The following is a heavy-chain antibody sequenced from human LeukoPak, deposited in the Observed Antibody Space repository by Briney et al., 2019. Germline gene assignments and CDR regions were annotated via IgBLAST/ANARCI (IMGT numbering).Heavy chain of an antibody. CDR2: IIPILGIA. CDR1: GGTFSSYT. J-gene: IGHJ3*02. V-gene: IGHV1-69*02. CDR3: ARIFGMKGDAFDI. Sequence: SVKVSCKASGGTFSSYTISWVRQAPGQGLEWMGRIIPILGIANYAQKFQGRVTITADKSTSTAYMELSSLRSDDTAVYYCARIFGMKGDAFDIWGQGTMVTVSS. D-gene: IGHD3-3*01.